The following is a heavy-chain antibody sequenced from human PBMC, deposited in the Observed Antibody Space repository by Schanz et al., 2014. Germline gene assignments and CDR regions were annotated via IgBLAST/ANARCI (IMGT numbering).Heavy chain of an antibody. Sequence: EVQLLESGGGLVQPGGSLKLSCAASGLIFSNYVMSWVRQAPGKGLEWVTRINGDGSNTNYADSVKGRFTISRDNAKNTLFLQMNSLRAEDTAVYYCARKVVATIGGYYDNWGQGTLVAVSA. CDR3: ARKVVATIGGYYDN. V-gene: IGHV3-23*01. CDR1: GLIFSNYV. D-gene: IGHD5-12*01. J-gene: IGHJ4*02. CDR2: INGDGSNT.